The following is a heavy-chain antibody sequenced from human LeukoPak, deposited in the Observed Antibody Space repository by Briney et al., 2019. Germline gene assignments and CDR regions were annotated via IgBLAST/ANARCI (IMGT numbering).Heavy chain of an antibody. J-gene: IGHJ4*02. V-gene: IGHV3-49*04. D-gene: IGHD3-22*01. Sequence: GGSLRLSCTASGFTFGDYAMSWVRQAPGKGLEWVGFIRSKAYGGTTEYAASVKGRFTISRDDSKSIAYLQMNSLKTEDTAVYYCTRARASSGYYYPLGYWGQGTLVTVSS. CDR2: IRSKAYGGTT. CDR1: GFTFGDYA. CDR3: TRARASSGYYYPLGY.